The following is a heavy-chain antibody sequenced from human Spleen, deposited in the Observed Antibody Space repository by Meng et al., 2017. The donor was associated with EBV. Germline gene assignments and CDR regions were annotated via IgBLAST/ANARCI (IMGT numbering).Heavy chain of an antibody. D-gene: IGHD1-26*01. V-gene: IGHV1-69*01. CDR2: SIPMFGTT. CDR1: GGTFRTFA. Sequence: QVQLVQSGAEVKQPGFSLKVSCKASGGTFRTFAITWVGQASGQGLEWRGVSIPMFGTTHYAQKFQGRVTLTADESTSTAYMDLGSLRSDDTAVYYCAKDGDSGTYHGPWGQGTLVTVAS. CDR3: AKDGDSGTYHGP. J-gene: IGHJ5*02.